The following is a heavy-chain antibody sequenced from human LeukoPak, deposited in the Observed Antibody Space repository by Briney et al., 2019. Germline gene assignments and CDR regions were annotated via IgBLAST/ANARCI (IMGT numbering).Heavy chain of an antibody. V-gene: IGHV3-30*04. D-gene: IGHD3-22*01. CDR1: GFTFSSYA. Sequence: GGSLRLSCAASGFTFSSYAMHWVRQAPGKGLEWVAVISYDGVNKYYADSVKGRFTISRDNSKNTLYLQMNSLRAEDTAVYYCARDLSYYDSSSYWGQGTLVTVSS. J-gene: IGHJ4*02. CDR3: ARDLSYYDSSSY. CDR2: ISYDGVNK.